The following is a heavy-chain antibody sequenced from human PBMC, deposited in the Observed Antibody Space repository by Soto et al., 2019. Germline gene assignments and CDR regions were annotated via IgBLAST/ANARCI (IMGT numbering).Heavy chain of an antibody. V-gene: IGHV3-53*02. Sequence: EVQLVETGGGLIQPGGSLRLSCAVSGFTVSTNYMSWVRQAPGKGLEWVSVIYYDDGSTYYADSVKGRFSISRDSSRNTLYLQMNSLRAEDTAGYYCARGQQVILRYYYGLDVWGQGTTVTVSS. CDR2: IYYDDGST. J-gene: IGHJ6*02. CDR1: GFTVSTNY. D-gene: IGHD6-13*01. CDR3: ARGQQVILRYYYGLDV.